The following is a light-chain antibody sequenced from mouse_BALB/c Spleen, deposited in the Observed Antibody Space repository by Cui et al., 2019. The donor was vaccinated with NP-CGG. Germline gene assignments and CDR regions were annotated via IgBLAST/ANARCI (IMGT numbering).Light chain of an antibody. J-gene: IGLJ1*01. CDR1: TGAVTTSNY. V-gene: IGLV1*01. Sequence: QAVVTQESALTTSPGETVTLTCRSSTGAVTTSNYANWVQEKPDHLFTGLIGGTNNRAPGVPARFSGSLIGDKAALTITGAQTEDEAIYFCALWYSNHSVLGGGTKLTVL. CDR3: ALWYSNHSV. CDR2: GTN.